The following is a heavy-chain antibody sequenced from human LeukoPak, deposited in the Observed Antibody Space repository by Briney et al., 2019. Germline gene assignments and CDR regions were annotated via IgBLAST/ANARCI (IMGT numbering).Heavy chain of an antibody. CDR3: ARDTPSRGTRYFDY. J-gene: IGHJ4*02. V-gene: IGHV3-21*01. CDR1: GFTFSGYS. Sequence: GGSLRLSCAASGFTFSGYSMNWVRQAPGRGLEWVSSISSTSTYIDYADSVKGRFTISRDNAKNSLFLQMDSLRAEDTAVYYCARDTPSRGTRYFDYWGQGTLVTVSS. CDR2: ISSTSTYI. D-gene: IGHD3-16*01.